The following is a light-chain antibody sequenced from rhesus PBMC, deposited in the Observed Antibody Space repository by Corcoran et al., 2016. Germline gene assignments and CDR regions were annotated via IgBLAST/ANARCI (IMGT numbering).Light chain of an antibody. CDR3: QHSYGTPLT. J-gene: IGKJ4*01. Sequence: DIQMTQSPSSLSASVGDRVTITCRASENVNNYLHWYQQKPGKAPKLLIYKASTLQSGGPSRFSGSGSGTDFTLTISSLQPEDFATYYCQHSYGTPLTFGGGTKVELK. V-gene: IGKV1-74*01. CDR2: KAS. CDR1: ENVNNY.